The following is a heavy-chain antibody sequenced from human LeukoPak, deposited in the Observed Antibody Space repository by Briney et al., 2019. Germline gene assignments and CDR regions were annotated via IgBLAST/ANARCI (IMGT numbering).Heavy chain of an antibody. J-gene: IGHJ5*02. D-gene: IGHD6-13*01. CDR3: ARDTGYSSSWSDNWFDP. Sequence: SQTLSLTCAISGDSVSSNSAAWNWIRQSPSRGLKWLGRTYYRSKWYNDYAVSVKSRITINPDTSKNQFSLQLNSVTPEDTAVYYCARDTGYSSSWSDNWFDPWGQGTLVTVSS. CDR2: TYYRSKWYN. CDR1: GDSVSSNSAA. V-gene: IGHV6-1*01.